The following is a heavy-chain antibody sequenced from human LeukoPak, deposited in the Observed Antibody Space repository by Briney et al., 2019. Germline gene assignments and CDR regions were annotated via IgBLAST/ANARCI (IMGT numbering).Heavy chain of an antibody. D-gene: IGHD3-22*01. CDR1: GFTFSDYW. CDR2: MKHVGNEK. V-gene: IGHV3-7*03. Sequence: GGSLRLSCTASGFTFSDYWMSWVRQTPGKGLEWVANMKHVGNEKYYVDSVKGRLTISRDNAENSLYLQMVSLRAEDTAVYYCARNRNYYDKRDYRTDPFDVWGPGTMVTVSS. CDR3: ARNRNYYDKRDYRTDPFDV. J-gene: IGHJ3*01.